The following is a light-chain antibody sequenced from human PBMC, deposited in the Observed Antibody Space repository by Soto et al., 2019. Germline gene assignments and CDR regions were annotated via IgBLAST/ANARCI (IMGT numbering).Light chain of an antibody. CDR2: DVS. V-gene: IGLV2-11*01. CDR1: SSDVGGYSF. Sequence: QSALTQPRSVSGSPRQSVSISCTGTSSDVGGYSFVSWYQQYPGKAPKLIIYDVSKRPSGVPDRFSGSKSGNTASLTISGLQAEDEADYYCSSYTSSSTLVFGGGTKLTVL. J-gene: IGLJ2*01. CDR3: SSYTSSSTLV.